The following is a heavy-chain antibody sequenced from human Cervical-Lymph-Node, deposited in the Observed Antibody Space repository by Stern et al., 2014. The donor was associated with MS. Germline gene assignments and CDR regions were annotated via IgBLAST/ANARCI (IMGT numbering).Heavy chain of an antibody. CDR2: IWYDGSNK. J-gene: IGHJ4*02. CDR3: ARDPLYCSGGSCYSGTAMVSFDY. D-gene: IGHD2-15*01. CDR1: GFTFSSYG. V-gene: IGHV3-33*01. Sequence: VQLVESGGGVVQPGRSLRLSCAASGFTFSSYGMHWVRQAPGKGLEWVAVIWYDGSNKYYADSGKGRFTISRDNSKNTLNLQMNSLRAEDTAVYYCARDPLYCSGGSCYSGTAMVSFDYWGQGTLVTVSS.